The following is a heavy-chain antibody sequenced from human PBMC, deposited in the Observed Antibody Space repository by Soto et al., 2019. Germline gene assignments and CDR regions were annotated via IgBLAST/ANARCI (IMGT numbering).Heavy chain of an antibody. D-gene: IGHD3-3*01. CDR3: AKATLRFLDYYYYTDV. CDR2: ISGTGGST. J-gene: IGHJ6*03. V-gene: IGHV3-23*01. Sequence: EVQLLESGGGLVQPGGSLRLSCAASGFTFTSYAMSWVRQAPGKGLEWVSAISGTGGSTYYADSMKGRFTISRDTSNNTRLCQMNSLRAEDTAVYYCAKATLRFLDYYYYTDVWGKGTTVTVSS. CDR1: GFTFTSYA.